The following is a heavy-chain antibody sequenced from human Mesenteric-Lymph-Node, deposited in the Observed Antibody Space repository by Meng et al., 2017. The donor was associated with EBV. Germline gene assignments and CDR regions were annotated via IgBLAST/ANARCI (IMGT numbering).Heavy chain of an antibody. CDR2: IYHSGST. Sequence: QAHLSESCPGSVMSSGTLSLNCAVSGVSSSSRNWCGWVRQPPGKGLEWIGEIYHSGSTNYNPSLKSRVTISVDKSKNQFSLKLSSVTAADTAVYYCARVNDSSGYLDYWGQGTLVTVSS. CDR3: ARVNDSSGYLDY. J-gene: IGHJ4*02. CDR1: GVSSSSRNW. D-gene: IGHD3-22*01. V-gene: IGHV4-4*02.